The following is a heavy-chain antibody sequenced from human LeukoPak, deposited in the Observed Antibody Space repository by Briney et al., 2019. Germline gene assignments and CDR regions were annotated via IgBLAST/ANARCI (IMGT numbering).Heavy chain of an antibody. D-gene: IGHD6-6*01. V-gene: IGHV1-69*13. CDR2: IIPIFGTA. CDR3: ARDLAARPPPYYYGMDV. Sequence: ASVKVSCKASGGTFISYAVSWVRQAPGQGLEWMGGIIPIFGTANYAQKFQGRVTITADESTSTAYMELSSLRSEDTAVYYCARDLAARPPPYYYGMDVWGQGTTVTVSS. CDR1: GGTFISYA. J-gene: IGHJ6*02.